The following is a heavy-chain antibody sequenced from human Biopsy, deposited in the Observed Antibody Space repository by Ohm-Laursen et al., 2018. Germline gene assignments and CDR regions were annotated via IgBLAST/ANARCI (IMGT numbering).Heavy chain of an antibody. D-gene: IGHD3-10*01. J-gene: IGHJ6*02. CDR1: GGTSSNFA. CDR3: ARGGSGSGYYGMDV. Sequence: SVKVSCKASGGTSSNFAINWVRQAPGQGLECMGRIIPIVDIVNYAQRFQGRVTMTADKSTSTAYLDLSSLISEDTAVYYCARGGSGSGYYGMDVWGQGTMVTVSS. CDR2: IIPIVDIV. V-gene: IGHV1-69*04.